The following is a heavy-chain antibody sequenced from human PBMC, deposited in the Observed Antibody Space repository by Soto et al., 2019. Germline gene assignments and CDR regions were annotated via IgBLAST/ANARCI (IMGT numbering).Heavy chain of an antibody. CDR2: IYHTGIA. D-gene: IGHD3-16*01. CDR3: VSKLGPYYYGLDV. V-gene: IGHV4-4*02. CDR1: GDSITNNHW. Sequence: SETLSLTCTVYGDSITNNHWWSWVRQPPGKGPELIGEIYHTGIANYNPSLESRDAFSVDKSKNQFSLSLTSVTAADTAVYYCVSKLGPYYYGLDVWGQGTTVTVSS. J-gene: IGHJ6*02.